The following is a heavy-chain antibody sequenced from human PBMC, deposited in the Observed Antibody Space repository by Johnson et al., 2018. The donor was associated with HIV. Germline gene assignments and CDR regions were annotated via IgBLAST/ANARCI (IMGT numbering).Heavy chain of an antibody. V-gene: IGHV3-30*19. Sequence: QVQLMESGGGVVQPGGSLRLSCAASRFTFSSYGMHWVRQAPGKGLEWVAAISYDGSNKYYADSVKGRLTISRDNSKNTLYLQMNSLRAEDTAVYYCARDSGVDAFDIWGQGTMVTVSS. D-gene: IGHD3-10*01. CDR3: ARDSGVDAFDI. CDR1: RFTFSSYG. CDR2: ISYDGSNK. J-gene: IGHJ3*02.